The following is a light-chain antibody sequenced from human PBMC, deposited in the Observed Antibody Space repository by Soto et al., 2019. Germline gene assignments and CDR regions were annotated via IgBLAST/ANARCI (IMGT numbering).Light chain of an antibody. V-gene: IGKV3-11*01. J-gene: IGKJ2*01. CDR1: QYINNY. CDR3: QQRSNWPMYT. CDR2: DAS. Sequence: EIVLTQSPVTLSLSPGERATLSCRASQYINNYLAWYQQKPGQAPRPLIYDASIRAAGIPARFSGSWSGTDFTLTISSLEPEDVARNFCQQRSNWPMYTFGQGTKLEIK.